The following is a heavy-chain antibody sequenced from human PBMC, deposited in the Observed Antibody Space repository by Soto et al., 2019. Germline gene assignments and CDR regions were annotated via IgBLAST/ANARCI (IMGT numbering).Heavy chain of an antibody. CDR1: CGSINTFY. D-gene: IGHD5-12*01. CDR2: IFSSGST. CDR3: AREGSYSAYNFAHGIQLWSFDF. J-gene: IGHJ4*02. V-gene: IGHV4-4*07. Sequence: PSETLSLTCTGSCGSINTFYWSWVRQPAGKGLEWIGRIFSSGSTSFNPSLESRVAMSVDTSKNHFSLNLSSVTAADMAVYYCAREGSYSAYNFAHGIQLWSFDFWGQGALVTVSS.